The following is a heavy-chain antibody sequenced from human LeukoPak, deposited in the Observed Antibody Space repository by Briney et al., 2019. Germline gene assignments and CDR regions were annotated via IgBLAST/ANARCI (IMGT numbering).Heavy chain of an antibody. CDR2: IYYSGST. CDR3: ARAPRDYFHY. J-gene: IGHJ4*02. V-gene: IGHV4-39*07. Sequence: SETLSLTCTVSGGSISSSSYYWGWIRQPPGKGLEWIGSIYYSGSTYYNPSLKSRVTISVDTSKNQFSLKLSSVTAADTAVYYCARAPRDYFHYWGQGTLVTVSS. CDR1: GGSISSSSYY.